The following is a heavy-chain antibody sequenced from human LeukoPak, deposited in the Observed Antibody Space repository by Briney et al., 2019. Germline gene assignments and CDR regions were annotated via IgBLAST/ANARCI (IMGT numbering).Heavy chain of an antibody. CDR1: GFTFSSYS. V-gene: IGHV3-48*01. CDR2: ISSSSSTI. J-gene: IGHJ3*02. D-gene: IGHD2-21*01. Sequence: GGSLRLSCAASGFTFSSYSMNWVRQAPGKGLEWVSYISSSSSTIYYADSVKGRFTISRDNSKNTLYLQMNSLRAEDTAVYYCARDRNAVGCGDGDDAFDIWGQGTMVTVSS. CDR3: ARDRNAVGCGDGDDAFDI.